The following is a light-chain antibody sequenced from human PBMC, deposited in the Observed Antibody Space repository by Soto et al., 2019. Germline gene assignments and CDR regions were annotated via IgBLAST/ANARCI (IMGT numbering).Light chain of an antibody. J-gene: IGKJ4*01. Sequence: DIQMIQSPSSLSASVGDRVTITCRAGQSISSYLNWYQHKPGKAPKLLIYAASSLQSGVPSRFSGSGSGTDFTLTISSLQPEDFATYYCQQSYSTPRLTFGGGTKVDI. CDR2: AAS. CDR1: QSISSY. CDR3: QQSYSTPRLT. V-gene: IGKV1-39*01.